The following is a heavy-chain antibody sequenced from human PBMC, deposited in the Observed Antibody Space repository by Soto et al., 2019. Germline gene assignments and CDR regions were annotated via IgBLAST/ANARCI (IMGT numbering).Heavy chain of an antibody. V-gene: IGHV3-30-3*01. D-gene: IGHD4-17*01. CDR1: GFTFSSYA. CDR3: AREDGDYFRSGYFDY. Sequence: QVQLVESGGGVVQPGRSLRLSCAASGFTFSSYAMHWVRQAPCKGLAWVAVISYDGSNKYYADSVKGRFTISRDNSKNTLYLQMNSLRAEDTAVYYCAREDGDYFRSGYFDYWGQGTLVTVSS. J-gene: IGHJ4*02. CDR2: ISYDGSNK.